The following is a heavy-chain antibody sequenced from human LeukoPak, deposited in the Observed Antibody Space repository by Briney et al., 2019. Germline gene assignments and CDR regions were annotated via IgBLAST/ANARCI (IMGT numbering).Heavy chain of an antibody. V-gene: IGHV3-48*01. CDR2: IGISSGNT. CDR1: GFNFIDYS. Sequence: GGSLRLSCAASGFNFIDYSMNWFRQAPGKGLEWISYIGISSGNTKYADSVKGRFTISRDKARNSLYLQMNSLRVEDTAVYYCARDHRYAFDNWGHGTLVTVSS. D-gene: IGHD5-12*01. J-gene: IGHJ4*01. CDR3: ARDHRYAFDN.